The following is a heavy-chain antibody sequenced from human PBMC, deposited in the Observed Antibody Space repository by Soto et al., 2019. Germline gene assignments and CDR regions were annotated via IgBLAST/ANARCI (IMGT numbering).Heavy chain of an antibody. Sequence: SETLSLTCTVSGGSISSSSYYWGWIRQPPGKGLEWIGSIYYSGSTYYNPSLKSRVTISVDTSKNQFSLKLSSVTAADTAVYYCARQDHDYGDFFDYWGQGTLVTSPQ. CDR2: IYYSGST. J-gene: IGHJ4*02. CDR1: GGSISSSSYY. D-gene: IGHD4-17*01. CDR3: ARQDHDYGDFFDY. V-gene: IGHV4-39*01.